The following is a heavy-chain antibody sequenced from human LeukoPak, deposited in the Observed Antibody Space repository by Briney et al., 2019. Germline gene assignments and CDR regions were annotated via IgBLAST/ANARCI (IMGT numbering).Heavy chain of an antibody. Sequence: PGGSLRLSCAASGFTFSDCAMSWVRQGPGRGLEWVSFISHSGAYAYYADSVKGRFTISRDNSKNTLYLQMNSLRAEDTAVYYCAKDFDRSSWYFDYWGQGTLVTVSS. D-gene: IGHD6-13*01. V-gene: IGHV3-23*01. CDR3: AKDFDRSSWYFDY. CDR2: ISHSGAYA. J-gene: IGHJ4*02. CDR1: GFTFSDCA.